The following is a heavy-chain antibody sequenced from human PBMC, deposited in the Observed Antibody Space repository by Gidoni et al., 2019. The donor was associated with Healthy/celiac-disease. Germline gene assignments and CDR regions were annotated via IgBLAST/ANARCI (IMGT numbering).Heavy chain of an antibody. D-gene: IGHD6-19*01. J-gene: IGHJ5*02. CDR3: ARRGIAVAARYNWFDP. CDR1: GGSISRRSYY. Sequence: QLQLQASGPGLVKPSEPLSLTCTVSGGSISRRSYYWGWIRQPPGKGLEWIGSIYYSGSTYYNPSLKSRVTISVDTSKNQFSLKLSSVTAADTAVYYCARRGIAVAARYNWFDPWGQGTLVTVSS. CDR2: IYYSGST. V-gene: IGHV4-39*01.